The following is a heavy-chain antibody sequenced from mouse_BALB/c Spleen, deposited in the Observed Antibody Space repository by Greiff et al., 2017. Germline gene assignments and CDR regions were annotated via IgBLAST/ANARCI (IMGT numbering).Heavy chain of an antibody. D-gene: IGHD1-2*01. V-gene: IGHV5-6-4*01. CDR2: ISSGGSYT. J-gene: IGHJ3*01. CDR3: TRDEGDYGYAFAY. Sequence: EVKLMESGGGLVKPGGSLKLSCAASGFTFSSYTMSWVRQTPEKRLEWVATISSGGSYTYYPDSVKGRFTISRDNAKNTLYLQMSSLKSEDTAMYYCTRDEGDYGYAFAYWGQGTLVTVSA. CDR1: GFTFSSYT.